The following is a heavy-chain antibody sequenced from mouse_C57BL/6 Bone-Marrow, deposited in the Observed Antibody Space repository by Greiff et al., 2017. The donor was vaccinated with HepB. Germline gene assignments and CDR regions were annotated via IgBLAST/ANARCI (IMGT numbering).Heavy chain of an antibody. D-gene: IGHD3-2*02. J-gene: IGHJ4*01. Sequence: VHLVESGPGLVKPSQSLFLTCSITGFPITSGYYWIWIRQSPGKPLEWMGYITHSGETFYNPSLQSPISITRETSKNQFFLQLNSVTTEDTAMYYCAGDRSRGLRQLRFYAMDYWGQGTSVTVSS. V-gene: IGHV12-3*01. CDR1: GFPITSGYY. CDR2: ITHSGET. CDR3: AGDRSRGLRQLRFYAMDY.